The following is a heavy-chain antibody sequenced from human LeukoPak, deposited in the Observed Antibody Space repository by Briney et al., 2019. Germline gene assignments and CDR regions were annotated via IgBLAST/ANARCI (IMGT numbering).Heavy chain of an antibody. D-gene: IGHD3-10*01. CDR1: GGSFSGYY. Sequence: RTSETLSLTCAVYGGSFSGYYWSWIRHPPGKGLEWIGEINHSGSTNYNPSLKSRVTISVDTSKNQFSLKLSSVTAADTAVYYCARRRYYYGSGSRYHYFDYWGQGALVTVSS. V-gene: IGHV4-34*01. CDR2: INHSGST. J-gene: IGHJ4*02. CDR3: ARRRYYYGSGSRYHYFDY.